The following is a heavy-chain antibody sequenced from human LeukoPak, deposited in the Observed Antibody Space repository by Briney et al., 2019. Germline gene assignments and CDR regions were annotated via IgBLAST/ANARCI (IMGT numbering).Heavy chain of an antibody. CDR3: ARVSYDLGWFDP. CDR1: GYTFTSYG. Sequence: ASVKVSCKASGYTFTSYGISWVRQAPGQGLEWMGWISAYNGNTNYAQKLQGRVTMTTDTSTSTAYMELRSLRSDDTAVYCCARVSYDLGWFDPWGQGTLVTVPS. V-gene: IGHV1-18*01. D-gene: IGHD3-3*01. J-gene: IGHJ5*02. CDR2: ISAYNGNT.